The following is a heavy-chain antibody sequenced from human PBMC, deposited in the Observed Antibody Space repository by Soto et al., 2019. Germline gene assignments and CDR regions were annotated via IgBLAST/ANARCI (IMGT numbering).Heavy chain of an antibody. CDR2: IGTAGDT. CDR1: GFTFSGYD. Sequence: GGSLRLSCAASGFTFSGYDMHWVRQATGKGLEWVSAIGTAGDTYYPGSVKGRFTISRENAKNSLYLQMNSLRAGDTAVYYCARQSYSSGWYDYYYYYGMDVWGQGTTVTVSS. J-gene: IGHJ6*02. CDR3: ARQSYSSGWYDYYYYYGMDV. V-gene: IGHV3-13*01. D-gene: IGHD6-19*01.